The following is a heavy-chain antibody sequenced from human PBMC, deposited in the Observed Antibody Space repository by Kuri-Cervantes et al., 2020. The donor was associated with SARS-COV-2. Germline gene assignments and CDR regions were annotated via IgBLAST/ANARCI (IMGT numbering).Heavy chain of an antibody. CDR1: GGTFSSYA. J-gene: IGHJ6*03. Sequence: SVKVSCKASGGTFSSYAISWVRQAPGQGLEWMGGIIPISGTANYAQKFQGRVTITTDESTSTAYMELSSLRSEDTAVYYCARDRGQLGIGVYYYYYMDVWGKGTTVTVSS. CDR2: IIPISGTA. D-gene: IGHD7-27*01. CDR3: ARDRGQLGIGVYYYYYMDV. V-gene: IGHV1-69*05.